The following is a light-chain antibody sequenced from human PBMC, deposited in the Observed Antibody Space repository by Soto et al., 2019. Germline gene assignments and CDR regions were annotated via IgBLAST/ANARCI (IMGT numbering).Light chain of an antibody. J-gene: IGKJ5*01. Sequence: EIVKKQSTATLSVSQRERALLSCRASQNIISNLAWYQQKPGQSPRLLIYGAFTRATGIPARFSGSGSGTEFTLTISSLQSEDFEVYYCQQYNNWPITFGQGTGLEIK. V-gene: IGKV3-15*01. CDR1: QNIISN. CDR2: GAF. CDR3: QQYNNWPIT.